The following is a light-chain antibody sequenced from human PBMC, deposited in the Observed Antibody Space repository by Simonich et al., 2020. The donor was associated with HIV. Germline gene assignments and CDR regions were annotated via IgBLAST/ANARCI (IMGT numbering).Light chain of an antibody. V-gene: IGKV4-1*01. CDR2: WAS. CDR3: QQYYSTPYT. J-gene: IGKJ2*01. CDR1: QSVLSSSNNKNS. Sequence: DIVMTQSPDFLAVSLGERATINCKSSQSVLSSSNNKNSLVWYQQKPGQPPKLLIYWASTRESGVPDRFSGSGSGTDFTLTISSLQAEDVAVYYCQQYYSTPYTFGQGTKLEIK.